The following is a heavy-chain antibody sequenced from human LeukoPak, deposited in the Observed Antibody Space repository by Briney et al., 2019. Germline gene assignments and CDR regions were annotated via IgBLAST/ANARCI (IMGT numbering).Heavy chain of an antibody. J-gene: IGHJ4*02. CDR1: GGSISNTNW. CDR2: VNLQGST. V-gene: IGHV4-4*02. Sequence: SGTLSLTCGVSGGSISNTNWWTWVRRPPGKGLEWIGEVNLQGSTNYNPSLKSRVAISVDKSENHIPLKLTSVTAADTAVYYCAREGGPYRPLDYSGQGTLVTVAS. CDR3: AREGGPYRPLDY.